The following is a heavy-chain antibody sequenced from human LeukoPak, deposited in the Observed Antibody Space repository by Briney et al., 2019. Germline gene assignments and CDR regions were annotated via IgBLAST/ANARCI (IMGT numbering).Heavy chain of an antibody. V-gene: IGHV3-11*06. CDR3: ARDQGENYDSSGYYPY. D-gene: IGHD3-22*01. CDR2: ISGSSGST. Sequence: GGSLRLSCAASGFTFSNYYMSWIRQAPGKGLEGVSYISGSSGSTNYADSVMGRFTISRDNGKNSLYVQMNSLRAEDTAVYYCARDQGENYDSSGYYPYWGQGTLVTVSS. J-gene: IGHJ4*02. CDR1: GFTFSNYY.